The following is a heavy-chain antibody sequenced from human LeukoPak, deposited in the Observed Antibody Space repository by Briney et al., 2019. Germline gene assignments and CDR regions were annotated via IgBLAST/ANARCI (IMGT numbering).Heavy chain of an antibody. CDR2: VSGGGGTT. CDR3: ARDGWIVFFDY. V-gene: IGHV3-23*01. D-gene: IGHD3-16*02. J-gene: IGHJ4*02. CDR1: GFTFSSYA. Sequence: GGSLRLSCAASGFTFSSYAMSWVRQAPGKGLEWVSSVSGGGGTTHHADSVKGRFTISRDNYKSTLYLQMNSLGAGDTAVYYCARDGWIVFFDYWGQGALVSVSS.